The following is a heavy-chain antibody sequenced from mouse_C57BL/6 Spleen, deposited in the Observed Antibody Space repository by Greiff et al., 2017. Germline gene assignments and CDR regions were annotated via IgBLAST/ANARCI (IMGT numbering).Heavy chain of an antibody. Sequence: EVQLQQSGAELVKPGASVKLSCTASGFNIKDYYMHWVKQRTEQGLEWIGRIDPEDGETKYAPKFQGKATITADASSNTAYLQLSSLTSEDTAVYYCARSRSHYYGSSPHCYFDVWGTGTTVTVSS. CDR3: ARSRSHYYGSSPHCYFDV. V-gene: IGHV14-2*01. J-gene: IGHJ1*03. D-gene: IGHD1-1*01. CDR2: IDPEDGET. CDR1: GFNIKDYY.